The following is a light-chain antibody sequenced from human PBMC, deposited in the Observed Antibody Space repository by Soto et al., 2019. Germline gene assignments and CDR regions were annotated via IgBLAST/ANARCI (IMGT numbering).Light chain of an antibody. V-gene: IGLV2-18*02. Sequence: QSVLTQPPSVSGSPGQSVTISCTGTSSDVGSYNRVSWYQQPPGTAPKLMIYEVTNRPSGVPNRFSASKSGNTASLTISGLQAEDEADYSCTTYTSSRTCVFGGGTKLTVL. CDR3: TTYTSSRTCV. J-gene: IGLJ3*02. CDR1: SSDVGSYNR. CDR2: EVT.